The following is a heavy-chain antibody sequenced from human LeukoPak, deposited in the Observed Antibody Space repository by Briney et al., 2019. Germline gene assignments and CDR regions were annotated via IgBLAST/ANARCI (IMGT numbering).Heavy chain of an antibody. V-gene: IGHV3-7*01. CDR3: AKDLNEWFGELAYWFDP. CDR1: GFTFSSYW. Sequence: GGSLRLSCAASGFTFSSYWMSWVRQAPGKGLEWVANIKQDGSEKYYVDSVKGRFTISRDNAKNSLYLQMNSLRAEDTAVYYCAKDLNEWFGELAYWFDPWGQGTLVTVSS. J-gene: IGHJ5*02. CDR2: IKQDGSEK. D-gene: IGHD3-10*01.